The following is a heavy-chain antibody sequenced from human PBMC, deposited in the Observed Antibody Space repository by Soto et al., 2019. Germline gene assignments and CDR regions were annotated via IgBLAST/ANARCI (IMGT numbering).Heavy chain of an antibody. CDR3: ARDRPDGPVDY. Sequence: EVRLMESGGGLVKPGGSLRLSCVASGFTFSTYAMNWVRQAPGKGLEWVSSISPSRNSIYYADSVKGRFTISRDNAENSLSLQMNSLRGDDTAVYYCARDRPDGPVDYWGQGTLVTVSS. CDR1: GFTFSTYA. V-gene: IGHV3-21*01. CDR2: ISPSRNSI. D-gene: IGHD4-17*01. J-gene: IGHJ4*02.